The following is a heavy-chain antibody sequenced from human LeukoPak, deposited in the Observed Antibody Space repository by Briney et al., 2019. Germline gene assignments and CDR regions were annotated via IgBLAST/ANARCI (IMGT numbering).Heavy chain of an antibody. D-gene: IGHD3-3*01. CDR1: GFTFSSYS. V-gene: IGHV3-21*01. J-gene: IGHJ4*02. CDR3: ARDIYDFWSGYYTPFDY. Sequence: GGSLRLSCAASGFTFSSYSMNWVRQAPGKGLEWVSSISSSSSYIYYAGSVKGRFTISRDNAKNSLYLQMNSLRAEDTAVYYCARDIYDFWSGYYTPFDYWGQGTLVTVSS. CDR2: ISSSSSYI.